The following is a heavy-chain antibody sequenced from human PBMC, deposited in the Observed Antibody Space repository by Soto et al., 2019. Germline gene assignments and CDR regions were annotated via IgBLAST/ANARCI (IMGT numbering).Heavy chain of an antibody. D-gene: IGHD1-7*01. Sequence: GGSLRLSCAASGFTFSSYGMHWVRQAPGKGLEWVAVISYDGSNKYYADSVKGRFTISRDNSKNTLYLQMSSLRVEDTAVYFCAKGGTGTIDWFDPWGQGTLVTVSS. CDR1: GFTFSSYG. J-gene: IGHJ5*02. V-gene: IGHV3-30*18. CDR2: ISYDGSNK. CDR3: AKGGTGTIDWFDP.